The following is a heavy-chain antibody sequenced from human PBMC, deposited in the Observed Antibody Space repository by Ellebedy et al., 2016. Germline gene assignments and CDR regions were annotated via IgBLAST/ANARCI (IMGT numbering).Heavy chain of an antibody. D-gene: IGHD5-24*01. J-gene: IGHJ4*02. V-gene: IGHV3-74*01. CDR1: GFTFRKYW. CDR2: VSPDGIGR. CDR3: ARDGDAYNFDF. Sequence: HTGGSLRLSCAASGFTFRKYWMHWVRQAPGKGLVWVSRVSPDGIGRDYADSVKGRFSISRDNAKNTLYLKMNSLRAEDTAVYYCARDGDAYNFDFWGQGTLVTVS.